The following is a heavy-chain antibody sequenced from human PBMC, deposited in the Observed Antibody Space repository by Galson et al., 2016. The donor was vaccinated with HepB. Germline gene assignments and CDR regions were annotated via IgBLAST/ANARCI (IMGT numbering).Heavy chain of an antibody. V-gene: IGHV4-31*03. CDR1: AGSISSGGYY. CDR3: TFGSLDILTGYLWALDY. CDR2: IYFTEST. J-gene: IGHJ4*02. D-gene: IGHD3-9*01. Sequence: TLSLTCTVSAGSISSGGYYGTWIRQHPGKGLEWIGYIYFTESTYYNPSLKSRVSMSVDTSKKQFSLNLNSVTAADTAVYYCTFGSLDILTGYLWALDYWGPGILVTVSS.